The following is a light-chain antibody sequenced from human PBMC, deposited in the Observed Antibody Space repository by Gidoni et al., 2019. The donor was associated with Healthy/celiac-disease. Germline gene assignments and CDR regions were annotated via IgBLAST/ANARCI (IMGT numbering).Light chain of an antibody. V-gene: IGKV3-11*01. CDR2: DAS. CDR1: QSVSIY. J-gene: IGKJ1*01. Sequence: EIVLTQSPATLSLSPGERATLSCRASQSVSIYLAWYQQKPGQAPRLLIYDASNRATGIPARFSGSGSGTDFTLTISSLEPEDFAVYYCQQRSNWPRTFGQXTKVEIK. CDR3: QQRSNWPRT.